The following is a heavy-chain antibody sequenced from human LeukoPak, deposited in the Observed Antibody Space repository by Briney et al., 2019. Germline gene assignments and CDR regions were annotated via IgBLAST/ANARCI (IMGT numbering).Heavy chain of an antibody. J-gene: IGHJ5*02. CDR2: IKNDGSSA. CDR3: AKSDWFDP. V-gene: IGHV3-74*01. CDR1: GFTFSNYW. Sequence: GGSLRLSCATSGFTFSNYWMSWLRRAPGKGLVWVSRIKNDGSSATYAESVKGRFTISRDNARNTLYLQMNSLRVDDTAVYYCAKSDWFDPWGRGILVTVSS.